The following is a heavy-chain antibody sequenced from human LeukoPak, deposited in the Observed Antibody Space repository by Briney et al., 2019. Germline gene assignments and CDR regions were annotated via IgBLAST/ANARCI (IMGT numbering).Heavy chain of an antibody. J-gene: IGHJ4*02. Sequence: PGGSLRLSCSASGLTFSLYSMHWVRQAPGKGLEYVSGISTNGGSTYYADSVKGRFTISRDNSKNTLYLQMNSLRAEDTAVYYCAKESPQFDYWGQGTLVTVSS. V-gene: IGHV3-64*04. CDR2: ISTNGGST. CDR1: GLTFSLYS. CDR3: AKESPQFDY.